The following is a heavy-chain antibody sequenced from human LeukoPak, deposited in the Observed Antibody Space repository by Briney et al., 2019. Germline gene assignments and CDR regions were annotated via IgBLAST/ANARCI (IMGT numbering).Heavy chain of an antibody. J-gene: IGHJ4*02. CDR1: GFTFSSYA. D-gene: IGHD2-2*01. CDR2: ISSNGGST. V-gene: IGHV3-64*01. CDR3: AREMGYCSSTSCPTDY. Sequence: GESLRLSCAASGFTFSSYAMHWVRQAPGHGLEYVSAISSNGGSTYYANSVKGRFTISRDNSKNTLYLQMGSLRAEDMAVYYCAREMGYCSSTSCPTDYWGQGTLVTVSS.